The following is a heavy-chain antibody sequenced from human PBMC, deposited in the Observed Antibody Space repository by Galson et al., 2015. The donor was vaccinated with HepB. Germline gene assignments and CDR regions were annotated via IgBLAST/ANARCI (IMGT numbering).Heavy chain of an antibody. CDR2: ITSSSSYI. D-gene: IGHD3-22*01. V-gene: IGHV3-21*01. Sequence: SLRLSCAASGFTLSSYSMNWVRQAPGKGLEWVSSITSSSSYIYYADSVKGRFTISRDNAKNSLYLQMNSLRAEDTAVYYCARGRGRITMTRIDYWGQGTLVTVSS. J-gene: IGHJ4*02. CDR3: ARGRGRITMTRIDY. CDR1: GFTLSSYS.